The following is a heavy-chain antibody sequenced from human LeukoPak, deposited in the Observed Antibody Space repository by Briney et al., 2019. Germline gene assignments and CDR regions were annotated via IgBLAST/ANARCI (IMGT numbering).Heavy chain of an antibody. CDR2: ISGSGGST. V-gene: IGHV3-23*01. CDR1: GFTFSSYP. J-gene: IGHJ4*02. Sequence: QPGGSLRLSCAASGFTFSSYPMSWVRQAPGKGLEWVSVISGSGGSTEYADSVKGRFTISRDNSKNTLYLQMNSLRVEDTAVYFCAKSPGSWYFDYWGQGSLVTVSS. D-gene: IGHD6-13*01. CDR3: AKSPGSWYFDY.